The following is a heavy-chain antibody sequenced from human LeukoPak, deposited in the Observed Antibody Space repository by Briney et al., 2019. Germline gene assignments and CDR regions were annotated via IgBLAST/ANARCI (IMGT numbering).Heavy chain of an antibody. D-gene: IGHD5-18*01. V-gene: IGHV3-30*18. CDR3: AKDTVDTAMIGAFVDY. Sequence: PGGSLRLSCAASGFSFSSYGMHWVRQAPGKGLEWKAVISFNGRKQYYADAVKGRFTISRDNSKNTLYLQVNSLRAEDTAMYYCAKDTVDTAMIGAFVDYWGQGTLVTVSS. J-gene: IGHJ4*02. CDR2: ISFNGRKQ. CDR1: GFSFSSYG.